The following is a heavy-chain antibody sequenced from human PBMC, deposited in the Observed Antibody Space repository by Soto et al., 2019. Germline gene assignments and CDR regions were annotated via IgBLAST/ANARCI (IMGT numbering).Heavy chain of an antibody. CDR2: SFYSGRS. Sequence: QVQLRESGPGLVKPSETLSLTCTVSGGSISSYYWSWIRQPPGKGLEWIGYSFYSGRSSYNPSLKRRVTISVATSKKQVSLRLTSVTAADTAVYYCAWSPEWDWNDDDLYYGMDVWGQGTTVIVSS. CDR3: AWSPEWDWNDDDLYYGMDV. D-gene: IGHD1-1*01. V-gene: IGHV4-59*01. CDR1: GGSISSYY. J-gene: IGHJ6*02.